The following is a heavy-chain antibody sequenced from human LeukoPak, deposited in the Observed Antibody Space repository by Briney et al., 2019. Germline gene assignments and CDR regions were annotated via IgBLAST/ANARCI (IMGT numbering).Heavy chain of an antibody. D-gene: IGHD3-10*01. CDR2: IHYSGIT. Sequence: SETLSLTCIVSGGSISNGDYYWSWIRQHPGKGLEWMGYIHYSGITYYNPSLKSRVPISVDTSKNQFSLKLSSVTAADTAVYYCASQRVGGFFDYWGQGTLVTVSS. CDR3: ASQRVGGFFDY. V-gene: IGHV4-31*03. CDR1: GGSISNGDYY. J-gene: IGHJ4*02.